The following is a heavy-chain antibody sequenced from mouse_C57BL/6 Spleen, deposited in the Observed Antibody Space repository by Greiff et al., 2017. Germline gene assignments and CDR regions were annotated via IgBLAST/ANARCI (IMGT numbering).Heavy chain of an antibody. J-gene: IGHJ1*03. CDR1: GYTFTDYY. V-gene: IGHV1-76*01. CDR3: ANYDYDWYFDV. Sequence: QVQLQQSGAELVRPGASVKLSCKASGYTFTDYYINWVKQRPGQGLEWIARIYPGSGNTYYNEKFKGKATLTAEKSSSTAYMQLSSLTSEDSAVYFCANYDYDWYFDVWGTGTMVTVSS. CDR2: IYPGSGNT. D-gene: IGHD2-4*01.